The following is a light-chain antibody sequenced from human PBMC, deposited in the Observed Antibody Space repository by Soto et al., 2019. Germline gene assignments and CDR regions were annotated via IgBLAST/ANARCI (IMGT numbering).Light chain of an antibody. CDR2: GES. CDR3: QKYNNWPLT. CDR1: QSVSSN. Sequence: EIVMTQSPATLSVSPGEIATLSCRASQSVSSNLAWYQQKAGQAPRLLMYGESTRATGIPDRFSGSGSGTELNLTTSRLQSEDFAVYYCQKYNNWPLTFGGGTKVDIK. J-gene: IGKJ4*01. V-gene: IGKV3-15*01.